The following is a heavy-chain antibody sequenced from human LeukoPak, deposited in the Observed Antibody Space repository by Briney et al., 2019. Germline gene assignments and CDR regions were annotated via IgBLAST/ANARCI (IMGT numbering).Heavy chain of an antibody. D-gene: IGHD6-13*01. CDR2: IKSKTDGGTT. J-gene: IGHJ4*02. CDR3: TTRIPSRIAAAGTGSDY. V-gene: IGHV3-15*01. Sequence: PGGSLRLSCAASGFTFSNAWMSWVRQAPGKGLEWVGRIKSKTDGGTTDYAAPVKGRSTISRDDSKNTLYLQMNSLKTEDTAVYYCTTRIPSRIAAAGTGSDYWGQGTLVTVSS. CDR1: GFTFSNAW.